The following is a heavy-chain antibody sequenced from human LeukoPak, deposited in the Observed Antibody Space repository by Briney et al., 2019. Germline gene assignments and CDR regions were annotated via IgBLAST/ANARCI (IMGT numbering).Heavy chain of an antibody. CDR2: ISSNGGST. V-gene: IGHV3-64*01. CDR3: VRDPSARFYFDY. D-gene: IGHD6-6*01. J-gene: IGHJ4*02. CDR1: GFTFSSYA. Sequence: PGGSLRLSCAASGFTFSSYAMHWVRQAPGKGLEYVSAISSNGGSTYYANSVKGRFTISRDNSRGTLSLQMNSLKVEDTALYYCVRDPSARFYFDYWGQGTLVTVSS.